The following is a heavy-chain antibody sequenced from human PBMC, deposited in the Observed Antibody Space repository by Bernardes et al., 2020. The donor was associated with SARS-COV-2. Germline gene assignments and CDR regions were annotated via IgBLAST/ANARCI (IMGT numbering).Heavy chain of an antibody. CDR1: GGSISSYY. J-gene: IGHJ6*03. CDR3: ARGGVYDFWSGYYTVDYYYYYMGV. V-gene: IGHV4-4*07. D-gene: IGHD3-3*01. CDR2: IYTSGST. Sequence: SETLSLTCTVSGGSISSYYWSWIRQLAGKGLEWIGRIYTSGSTNYNPSLKSRVTMSVDTSKNQFSLKLSSVTAADTAVYYCARGGVYDFWSGYYTVDYYYYYMGVWGKGTTVTVSS.